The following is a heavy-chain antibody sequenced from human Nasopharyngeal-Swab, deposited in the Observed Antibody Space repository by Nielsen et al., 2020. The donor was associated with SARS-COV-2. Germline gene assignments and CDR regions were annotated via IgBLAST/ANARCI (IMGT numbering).Heavy chain of an antibody. Sequence: GESLKISCAASGFTFRSYSMNWVRQAPGKGLEWVSSISSSSSYIYYADSVKGRFTISRDNAKNSLYLQMTSLSAEDTAVYYCARDGLYRAGGNWGQGTLVTVSS. D-gene: IGHD1-14*01. CDR2: ISSSSSYI. V-gene: IGHV3-21*01. J-gene: IGHJ4*02. CDR3: ARDGLYRAGGN. CDR1: GFTFRSYS.